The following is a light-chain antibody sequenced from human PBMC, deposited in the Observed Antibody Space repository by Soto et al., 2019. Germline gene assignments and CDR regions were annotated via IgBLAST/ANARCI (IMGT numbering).Light chain of an antibody. V-gene: IGLV1-40*01. CDR1: SSNIGAGYD. Sequence: QSVLTQPPSVSGAPGQRVTISCTGSSSNIGAGYDVHWYQQLPGTAPKLLIYGNSNRPSGVPDRFSGSKSGTSASLATTGLQAEDEADYYCHSYDSSLSGYVVFGGGTKLTVL. J-gene: IGLJ2*01. CDR3: HSYDSSLSGYVV. CDR2: GNS.